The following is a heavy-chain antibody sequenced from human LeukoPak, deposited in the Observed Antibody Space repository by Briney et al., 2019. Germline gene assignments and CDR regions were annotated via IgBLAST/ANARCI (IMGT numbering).Heavy chain of an antibody. V-gene: IGHV3-11*04. CDR3: ARDQRYYDFWSGYYGMDV. CDR1: GFTFSDYY. D-gene: IGHD3-3*01. J-gene: IGHJ6*02. CDR2: ISSSSSTI. Sequence: GGSLRLSCAASGFTFSDYYMSWIRQAPGKGLEWVSYISSSSSTIYYADSVKGRFTISRDNAKNSLYLQMNSLRDEDTAVYYCARDQRYYDFWSGYYGMDVWGQGTTVTVSS.